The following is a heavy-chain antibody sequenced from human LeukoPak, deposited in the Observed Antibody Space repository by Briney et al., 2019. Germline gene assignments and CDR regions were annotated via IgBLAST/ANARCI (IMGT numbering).Heavy chain of an antibody. Sequence: GGSLRLSCAASGFTFSSYSMNWVRQAPGKGLEWVSSISSSSSYIYYADSVKGRFTISRDNAKNSLYLQMNSLRAEDTAVYYCARGNGELSKFYYMDVWGKGTTVTISS. CDR1: GFTFSSYS. V-gene: IGHV3-21*01. CDR2: ISSSSSYI. J-gene: IGHJ6*03. CDR3: ARGNGELSKFYYMDV. D-gene: IGHD3-10*01.